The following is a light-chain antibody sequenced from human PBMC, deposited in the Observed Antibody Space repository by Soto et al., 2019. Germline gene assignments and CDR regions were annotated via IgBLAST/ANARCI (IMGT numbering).Light chain of an antibody. CDR3: QQYRSWPRT. CDR1: QSVDIS. CDR2: GAS. J-gene: IGKJ1*01. V-gene: IGKV3-15*01. Sequence: EIELTQSPATLSVSPGERVTLSCRASQSVDISLAWYQQKPGQAPRLLTYGASTRATDMPGTFSGRGSGTEFTLTISSLRPEDFAVYYCQQYRSWPRTFGQGTKVDIK.